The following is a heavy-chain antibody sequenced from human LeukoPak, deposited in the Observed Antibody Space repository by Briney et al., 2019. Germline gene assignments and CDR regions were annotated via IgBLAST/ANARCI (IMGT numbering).Heavy chain of an antibody. CDR1: GGSISSFY. CDR2: IYTSGST. CDR3: ARVRCSSTSCNDYYYYFMDV. J-gene: IGHJ6*03. Sequence: SETLSLTCTVSGGSISSFYWSWIRQPAGNGLEWIGRIYTSGSTNYNPSLKSRVTMSVDTSKNQFSLKLSSVTAADTAVYYRARVRCSSTSCNDYYYYFMDVWGKGTTVTVSS. D-gene: IGHD2-2*01. V-gene: IGHV4-4*07.